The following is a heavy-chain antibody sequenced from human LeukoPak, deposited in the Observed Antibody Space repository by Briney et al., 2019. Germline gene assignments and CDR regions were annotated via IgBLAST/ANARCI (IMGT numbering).Heavy chain of an antibody. CDR2: INHSGST. D-gene: IGHD7-27*01. CDR1: GGSFSGYY. CDR3: AGGSANWGISYNWFDP. V-gene: IGHV4-34*01. Sequence: SETLSLTCAVYGGSFSGYYWSWIRQPPGKGLEWLGEINHSGSTNYNPSLKSRVTISVDTSKNQFSLKLSSVTAADTAVYYCAGGSANWGISYNWFDPWGQGTLVTVSS. J-gene: IGHJ5*02.